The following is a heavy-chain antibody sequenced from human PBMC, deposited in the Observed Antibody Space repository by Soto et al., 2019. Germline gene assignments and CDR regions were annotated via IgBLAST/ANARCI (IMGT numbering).Heavy chain of an antibody. J-gene: IGHJ4*02. CDR1: GFTFSSYA. D-gene: IGHD3-22*01. V-gene: IGHV3-23*01. CDR2: ISGSGGST. CDR3: AKCDYYDSSGYLDY. Sequence: EVQLLESGGGLVQPGGSLRLSCAASGFTFSSYAMSWVRQAPGTGLEWVSAISGSGGSTYYADSVKGRFTISRDNSKNTLYLQMNSLRAEDTAVYYCAKCDYYDSSGYLDYWGQGTLVTVSS.